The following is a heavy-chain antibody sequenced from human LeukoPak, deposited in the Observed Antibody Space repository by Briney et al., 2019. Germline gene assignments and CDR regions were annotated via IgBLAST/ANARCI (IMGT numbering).Heavy chain of an antibody. CDR3: ARDRYYYDSSARYFDY. Sequence: SETLSLTCTVSGGSISSYYWSWIRQPAGKGLEWIGRIHTSGSINYSPSLKSRVTMSVDTSKSQFSLKLSSVTAADTAVYYCARDRYYYDSSARYFDYCGQGTLVTVSS. CDR1: GGSISSYY. J-gene: IGHJ4*02. CDR2: IHTSGSI. D-gene: IGHD3-22*01. V-gene: IGHV4-4*07.